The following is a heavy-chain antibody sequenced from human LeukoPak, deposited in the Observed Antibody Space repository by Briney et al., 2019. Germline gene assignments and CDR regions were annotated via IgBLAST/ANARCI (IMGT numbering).Heavy chain of an antibody. D-gene: IGHD3-10*01. CDR1: GGTFSSYA. V-gene: IGHV1-18*01. CDR3: AREGFAGHIDY. Sequence: ASVKVSCKASGGTFSSYAISWVRQAPGQGLEWMGWISAYNGNTNYAQKLQGRVTMTTDTPTSTAYMELRSLRSDDTAVYYCAREGFAGHIDYWGQGTLVTVSS. J-gene: IGHJ4*02. CDR2: ISAYNGNT.